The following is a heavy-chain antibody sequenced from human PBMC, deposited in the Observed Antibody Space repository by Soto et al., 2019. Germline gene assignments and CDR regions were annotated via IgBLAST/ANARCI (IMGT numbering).Heavy chain of an antibody. V-gene: IGHV4-34*01. D-gene: IGHD6-13*01. Sequence: NPSETLSLTCAVYGGSFSGYYWSWIRQPPGKGLEWIGEINHSGSTNYNPSLKSRVTISVDTSKNQFSLKLSSVTAADTAVYYCAREWGSSSWYLGYYFDYWGQGTLVTVSS. J-gene: IGHJ4*02. CDR1: GGSFSGYY. CDR3: AREWGSSSWYLGYYFDY. CDR2: INHSGST.